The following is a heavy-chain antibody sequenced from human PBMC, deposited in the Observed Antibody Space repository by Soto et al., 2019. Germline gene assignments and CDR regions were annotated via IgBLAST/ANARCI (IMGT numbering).Heavy chain of an antibody. CDR2: ISYDGSNK. Sequence: GGSLRLSCAASGFTFSSYGMHWVRQAPGKGLEWVAVISYDGSNKYYADSVKGRFTISRDNSKNTLYLQMNSLRAEDTAVYYCAKDRGSRWGSSSWYVRSSPFDPWGQGTLVTV. D-gene: IGHD6-13*01. CDR3: AKDRGSRWGSSSWYVRSSPFDP. V-gene: IGHV3-30*18. J-gene: IGHJ5*02. CDR1: GFTFSSYG.